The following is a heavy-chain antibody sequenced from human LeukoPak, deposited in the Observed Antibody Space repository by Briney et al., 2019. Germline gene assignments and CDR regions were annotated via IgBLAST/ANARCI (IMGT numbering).Heavy chain of an antibody. V-gene: IGHV3-74*01. Sequence: GGSLRLSCATSGFTFRSYWMHWVRQAPGMGLVWVSRINTDGTTPTYADSVKGRFTISRDNSKSTLYLQINGLRGDDTAVYYCAKSGGQWGQGTLVTVSS. CDR3: AKSGGQ. CDR1: GFTFRSYW. CDR2: INTDGTTP. J-gene: IGHJ4*02. D-gene: IGHD2-15*01.